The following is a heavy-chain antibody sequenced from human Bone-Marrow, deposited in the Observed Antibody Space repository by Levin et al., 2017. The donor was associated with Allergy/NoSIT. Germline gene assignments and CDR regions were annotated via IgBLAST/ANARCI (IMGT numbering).Heavy chain of an antibody. D-gene: IGHD2-2*01. J-gene: IGHJ5*02. CDR1: DGSITSYY. CDR3: ANSQAYCTSATCSGESNWFDT. Sequence: SETLSLTCTISDGSITSYYWSWIRQAPGKGLEWIGYVYFTGTTTYNPSLKSRVTISVDTSKNQFSLKLRSVTAADTAVYYCANSQAYCTSATCSGESNWFDTWGQGTLVSVSS. V-gene: IGHV4-59*08. CDR2: VYFTGTT.